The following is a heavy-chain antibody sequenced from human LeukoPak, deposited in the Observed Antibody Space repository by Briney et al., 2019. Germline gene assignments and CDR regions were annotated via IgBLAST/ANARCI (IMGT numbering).Heavy chain of an antibody. CDR3: ARDEGGYSSPPDY. Sequence: ASVKVSCKASGYTFTSYDINWVRQATGQGLEWMGWMNPNSGNTGYAQKFQGRVTMTTDTSTSTVYMELRSLRSDDTAVYYCARDEGGYSSPPDYWGQGTLVTVSS. CDR2: MNPNSGNT. J-gene: IGHJ4*02. D-gene: IGHD6-13*01. CDR1: GYTFTSYD. V-gene: IGHV1-8*01.